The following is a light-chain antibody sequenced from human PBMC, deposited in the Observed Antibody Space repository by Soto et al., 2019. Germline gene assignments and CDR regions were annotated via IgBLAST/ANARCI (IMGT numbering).Light chain of an antibody. CDR1: HSFSSSY. CDR2: GAS. J-gene: IGKJ5*01. CDR3: PPYARQPIT. Sequence: PRTLSLTPRERATLSCTASHSFSSSYLAWYQQKPGQAPSLLIYGASRRATGIPDRFSGSGSGTDFTLTISRLEPEDFAVYYCPPYARQPITFGQGTRLEVK. V-gene: IGKV3-20*01.